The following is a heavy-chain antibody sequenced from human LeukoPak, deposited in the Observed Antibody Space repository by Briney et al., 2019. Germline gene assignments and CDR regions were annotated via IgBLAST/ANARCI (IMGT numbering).Heavy chain of an antibody. D-gene: IGHD2-15*01. V-gene: IGHV3-21*01. CDR1: GFTFSSYS. CDR3: ARDSQAYCSGGSCSMFDY. CDR2: ITRSSYI. J-gene: IGHJ4*02. Sequence: GGSLRLSCVASGFTFSSYSMNWVRQAPGKGLEWVSSITRSSYIYYADSVKGRFTISRDNTRNSLYLQMNSLRAEDTAVYYCARDSQAYCSGGSCSMFDYWGQGALVTVSS.